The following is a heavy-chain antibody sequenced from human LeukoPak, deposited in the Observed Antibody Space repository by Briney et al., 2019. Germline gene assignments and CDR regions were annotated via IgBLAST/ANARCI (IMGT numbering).Heavy chain of an antibody. Sequence: GGSLRLSCADSGFTYSNYAMTWVRQAPGKELEWVSAISDSGGRTYYADSVKGRFTISRDASKNTVYLQMNSLRAEDTAVYYCAKSGSCDSWGQGTLVTVSS. J-gene: IGHJ4*02. CDR3: AKSGSCDS. V-gene: IGHV3-23*01. CDR2: ISDSGGRT. CDR1: GFTYSNYA.